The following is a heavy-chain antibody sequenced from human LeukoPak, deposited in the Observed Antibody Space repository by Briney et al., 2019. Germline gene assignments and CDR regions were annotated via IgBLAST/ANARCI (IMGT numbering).Heavy chain of an antibody. J-gene: IGHJ5*02. CDR3: AKDPEWRIGPTMSFDP. V-gene: IGHV3-7*03. CDR2: INHRGSDQ. CDR1: GFTFGSSW. D-gene: IGHD3-22*01. Sequence: GGSLRLSCAVSGFTFGSSWMIWVRQAPGEGLEWVANINHRGSDQRYVDSVKGRFTISRDNTKNSLYLQMNSLRAEDTALYYCAKDPEWRIGPTMSFDPWGQGTLVTVSS.